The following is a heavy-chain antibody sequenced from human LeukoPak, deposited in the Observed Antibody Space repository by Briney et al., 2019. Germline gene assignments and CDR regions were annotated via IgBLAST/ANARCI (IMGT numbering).Heavy chain of an antibody. CDR1: GFTFDDYA. V-gene: IGHV3-43D*03. CDR3: AKDQSSGYCSSTSCFPPPSIDY. D-gene: IGHD2-2*01. CDR2: ISWDGGST. J-gene: IGHJ4*02. Sequence: GGSLRLSCAASGFTFDDYAMHWVRQAPGKGLEWVSLISWDGGSTYYADSVKGRFTISRDNGKNSLYLQMNSLRAEDTALYYCAKDQSSGYCSSTSCFPPPSIDYWGQGTLVTVSS.